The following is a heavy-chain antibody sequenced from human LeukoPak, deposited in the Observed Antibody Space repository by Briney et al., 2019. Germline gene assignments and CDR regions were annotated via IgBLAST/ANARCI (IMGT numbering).Heavy chain of an antibody. CDR2: IYYSGST. Sequence: PSETLSLTCNVSGGSISSGVKYWSWIRQPPGKGLEWIGYIYYSGSTYYNPSLKSRLTISVDTSENQFSLHLTSVTAADTAVYFCARVTRWAGLDFWGQGTLVTVSS. V-gene: IGHV4-30-4*01. J-gene: IGHJ4*02. CDR3: ARVTRWAGLDF. D-gene: IGHD2-21*02. CDR1: GGSISSGVKY.